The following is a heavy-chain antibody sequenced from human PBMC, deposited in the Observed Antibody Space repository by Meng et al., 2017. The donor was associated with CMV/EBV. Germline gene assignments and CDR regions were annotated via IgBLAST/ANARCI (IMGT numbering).Heavy chain of an antibody. V-gene: IGHV4-59*01. CDR3: ARALGCSSTSCPTPNWFDP. D-gene: IGHD2-2*01. CDR2: IYYSGST. J-gene: IGHJ5*02. CDR1: GGSIGSYY. Sequence: SETLSLTCTVSGGSIGSYYWSWIRQPPGKGLEWIGYIYYSGSTNYNPSLKSRVTISVDTSKNQFSLKLSSVTAADTAVYYCARALGCSSTSCPTPNWFDPWGQGTLVTVSS.